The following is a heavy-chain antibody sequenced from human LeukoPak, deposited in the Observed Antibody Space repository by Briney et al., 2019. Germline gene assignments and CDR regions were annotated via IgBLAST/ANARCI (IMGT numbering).Heavy chain of an antibody. CDR3: ARRGGPPYCSGGLCYYDH. D-gene: IGHD2-15*01. CDR1: GYRFSTYW. Sequence: GESLKISCQGSGYRFSTYWIGWVRQMPGKGLEWMGVIYPGDSDIRYRPSFQGQVTISADKSITTAYLQWSSLKASDTAMYYCARRGGPPYCSGGLCYYDHWGQGTLVTVSS. CDR2: IYPGDSDI. J-gene: IGHJ4*02. V-gene: IGHV5-51*01.